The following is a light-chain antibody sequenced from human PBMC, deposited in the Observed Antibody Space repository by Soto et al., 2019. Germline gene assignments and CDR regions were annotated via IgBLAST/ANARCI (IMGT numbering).Light chain of an antibody. CDR1: QSVSSK. CDR3: QQYGSSLSWT. CDR2: ATS. V-gene: IGKV3-20*01. J-gene: IGKJ1*01. Sequence: EVLMTQSPATLSVSPGERATLSCRASQSVSSKLAWYQRKPGQAPRLLLYATSNRAPGIPDRFSGSGSETDFTLTINRLEPEDFAVYYCQQYGSSLSWTFGRGTKVDI.